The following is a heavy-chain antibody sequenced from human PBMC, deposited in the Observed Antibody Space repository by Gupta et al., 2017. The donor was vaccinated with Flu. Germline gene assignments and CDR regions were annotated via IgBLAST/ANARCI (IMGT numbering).Heavy chain of an antibody. J-gene: IGHJ4*02. CDR3: AKLSDKYYDSSGYFDA. D-gene: IGHD3-22*01. V-gene: IGHV3-23*01. Sequence: AMNWIRQAPGKGLEWVSSITGPGFGTYYADSVKGRFTISRDNSKNTVYLQVGSLRVEDTAIYYCAKLSDKYYDSSGYFDAWGQGTLVTVSS. CDR1: A. CDR2: ITGPGFGT.